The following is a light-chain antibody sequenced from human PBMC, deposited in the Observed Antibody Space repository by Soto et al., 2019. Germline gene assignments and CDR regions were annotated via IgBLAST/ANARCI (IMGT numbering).Light chain of an antibody. J-gene: IGLJ1*01. CDR3: SSYTSSSTYV. V-gene: IGLV2-14*01. Sequence: QPVLTQPASVSGSPGQSITISCTGTSSDVGGYNYVSWYQQHPGKAPKLMIYAVSNRPSGASNRFSGSKSGNTASLTISGLQAEDEADYYCSSYTSSSTYVFGTGTKLTVL. CDR1: SSDVGGYNY. CDR2: AVS.